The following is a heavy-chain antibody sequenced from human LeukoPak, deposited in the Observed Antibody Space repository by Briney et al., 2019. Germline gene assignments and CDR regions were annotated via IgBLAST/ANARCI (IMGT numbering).Heavy chain of an antibody. D-gene: IGHD3-16*01. J-gene: IGHJ4*02. CDR1: GFTFISYT. Sequence: GRSLRLSCAVSGFTFISYTMHWVRQAPGKGLEWVSLTTSDGNKYFADSVQGRFTISRDNSRNTVYLQLASLRPDDTAVYYCARGRGIRALYFDTWGQGTLVTVSS. CDR2: TTSDGNK. V-gene: IGHV3-30*04. CDR3: ARGRGIRALYFDT.